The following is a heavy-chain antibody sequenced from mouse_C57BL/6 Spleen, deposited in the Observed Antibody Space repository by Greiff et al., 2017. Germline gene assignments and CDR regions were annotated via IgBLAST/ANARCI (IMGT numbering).Heavy chain of an antibody. D-gene: IGHD2-2*01. CDR3: ARGEVTTRFAY. CDR1: GYTFTSYW. V-gene: IGHV1-59*01. J-gene: IGHJ3*01. CDR2: IDPSDSYT. Sequence: VQLQQPGAELVRPGTSVKLSCKASGYTFTSYWMHWVKQRPGQGLEWIGVIDPSDSYTNYNQKFKGKATLTVDTSSSTAYMQLSSLTSEDSAVYYCARGEVTTRFAYWGQGTLVTVSA.